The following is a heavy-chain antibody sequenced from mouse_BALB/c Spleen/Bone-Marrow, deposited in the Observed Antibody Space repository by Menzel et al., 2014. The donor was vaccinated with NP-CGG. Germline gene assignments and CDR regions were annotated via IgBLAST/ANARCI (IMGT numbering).Heavy chain of an antibody. Sequence: QVQLQQSGAELVKPGASVKLSCKASGYTFTSYWMHWVKQRPGQGLEWIGEINPSNGRTNYNEKFKSKATLTVDKSSSAAYKQRSSLTSEYAVFYYYARWAVRRPGYFDVWGAGTTVTVSS. J-gene: IGHJ1*01. CDR3: ARWAVRRPGYFDV. CDR1: GYTFTSYW. CDR2: INPSNGRT. V-gene: IGHV1S81*02. D-gene: IGHD2-14*01.